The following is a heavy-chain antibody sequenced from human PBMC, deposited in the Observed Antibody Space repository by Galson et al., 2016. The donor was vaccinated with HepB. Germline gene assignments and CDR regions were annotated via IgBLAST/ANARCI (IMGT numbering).Heavy chain of an antibody. CDR2: IYYSGST. Sequence: LSLTCTVSGGSISSSSYYWDWIRQPPGKGLEWIGSIYYSGSTYYNPSLKSRVTISVDTSKNQFSLKLSSVTAADTAVYYGARKESRLQHSPYYFDSWGQGTLVAVSS. CDR3: ARKESRLQHSPYYFDS. D-gene: IGHD2-21*01. J-gene: IGHJ4*02. CDR1: GGSISSSSYY. V-gene: IGHV4-39*01.